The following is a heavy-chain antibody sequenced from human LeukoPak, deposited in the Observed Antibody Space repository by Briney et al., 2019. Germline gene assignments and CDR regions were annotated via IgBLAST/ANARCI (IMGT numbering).Heavy chain of an antibody. CDR3: AALLYGSGSYYFDY. D-gene: IGHD3-10*01. V-gene: IGHV1-2*02. J-gene: IGHJ4*02. CDR1: GYTFTGYY. CDR2: INPNSGGT. Sequence: GASVKVSCKASGYTFTGYYRHWVRQAPGQGLEGMGWINPNSGGTNYAQKFQGRVTMTRDTSISTAYMELSRLRSDDTAVYYCAALLYGSGSYYFDYWGQGTLVTVSS.